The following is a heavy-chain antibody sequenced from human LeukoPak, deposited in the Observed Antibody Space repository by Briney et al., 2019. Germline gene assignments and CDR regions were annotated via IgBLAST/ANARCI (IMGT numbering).Heavy chain of an antibody. D-gene: IGHD3-16*01. CDR2: INPNSGGT. J-gene: IGHJ4*02. CDR3: AREGPWKWGPDY. Sequence: ASVKVSCKASGYTFTCYYMHWVRQAPGQGLEWMGWINPNSGGTNYAQKFQGRVTMTRDTSISTAYMELSRLISDDTAVYYCAREGPWKWGPDYWGQGTLVTVSS. V-gene: IGHV1-2*02. CDR1: GYTFTCYY.